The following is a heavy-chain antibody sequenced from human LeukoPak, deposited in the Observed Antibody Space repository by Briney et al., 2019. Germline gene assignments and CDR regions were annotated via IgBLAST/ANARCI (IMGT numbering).Heavy chain of an antibody. V-gene: IGHV4-30-2*01. CDR2: IYHSGST. D-gene: IGHD3-3*01. J-gene: IGHJ3*02. CDR1: GGPISSGGYS. Sequence: TLSLTCAVSGGPISSGGYSWSWIRQPPGKGLEWIGYIYHSGSTNYNPSLKSRVTISVDTSKNQFSLKLSSVTAADTAVYYCARLKSAGFGVIFGVVIDAFDIWGQGTMVTVSS. CDR3: ARLKSAGFGVIFGVVIDAFDI.